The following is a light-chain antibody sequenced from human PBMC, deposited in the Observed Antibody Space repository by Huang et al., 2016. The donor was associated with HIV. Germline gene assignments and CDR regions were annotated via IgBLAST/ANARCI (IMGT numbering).Light chain of an antibody. CDR2: AAS. J-gene: IGKJ3*01. V-gene: IGKV1-27*01. CDR1: QGITNY. CDR3: QKYNGAPPP. Sequence: DIQMTQSPSSLSASIGDRVTIACRASQGITNYLAWYPQKPGKPPTLLIYAASILQAGVPSRFGGSGSGTDFTLTISSRQPEDVATYCCQKYNGAPPPFGPGTKVEIK.